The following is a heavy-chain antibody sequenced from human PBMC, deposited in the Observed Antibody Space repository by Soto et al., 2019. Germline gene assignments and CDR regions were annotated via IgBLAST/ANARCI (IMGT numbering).Heavy chain of an antibody. CDR3: AGSLTYGSGSYSYCMDV. CDR1: GFTFRTYS. Sequence: QLVESGGGLVKPGGSLRLSCAGSGFTFRTYSMNWVRQAPGKGLEWVSSISSSSSYIYYGDSVKGRFTISRDNAKNSLYLQMNSLRAEDTAVYYCAGSLTYGSGSYSYCMDVWGKGTTVTVSS. V-gene: IGHV3-21*01. CDR2: ISSSSSYI. J-gene: IGHJ6*03. D-gene: IGHD3-10*01.